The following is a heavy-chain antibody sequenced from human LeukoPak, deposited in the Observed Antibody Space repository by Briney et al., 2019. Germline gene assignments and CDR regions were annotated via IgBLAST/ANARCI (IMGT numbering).Heavy chain of an antibody. CDR3: AKVQQGIGVDY. Sequence: GGSLRLSCAASGFSFSSYAVSWVRQAPGRGLEWVSGISDGGSRTYYADSVKGRFTISRDDSKNTLYLQMNSLRAEDTAVYYCAKVQQGIGVDYWGQGTLVTVSS. J-gene: IGHJ4*02. CDR1: GFSFSSYA. V-gene: IGHV3-23*01. D-gene: IGHD7-27*01. CDR2: ISDGGSRT.